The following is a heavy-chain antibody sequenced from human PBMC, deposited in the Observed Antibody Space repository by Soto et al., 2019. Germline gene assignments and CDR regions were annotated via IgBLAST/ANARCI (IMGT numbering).Heavy chain of an antibody. D-gene: IGHD3-22*01. CDR2: ISSSAIYI. CDR3: VRDGLDYYDTGTNDYHRDALDI. CDR1: GFNFITYS. V-gene: IGHV3-21*02. J-gene: IGHJ3*02. Sequence: EVQLVESGGGPVRPGGSLRLSCAASGFNFITYSLNWVRQAPGKGLEWVASISSSAIYIDYADSVKGRFTISRDNANNSLYLQMNSLRAEDTATYYCVRDGLDYYDTGTNDYHRDALDIWGQGTQVTVSS.